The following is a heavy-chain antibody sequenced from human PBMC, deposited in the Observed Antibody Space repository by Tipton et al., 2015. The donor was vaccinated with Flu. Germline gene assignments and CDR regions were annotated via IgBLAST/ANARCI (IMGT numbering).Heavy chain of an antibody. Sequence: QSEAEVKKPGASVKVSCKASGYTFTSYDINWVRQATGQGLEWMGWMNPNSGNTGYAQKFQGRVTMTRNTSISTAYMELSSLRSEDTAVYYCARLGYDFWSGYSNWFDPWGQGTLVTVSS. J-gene: IGHJ5*02. V-gene: IGHV1-8*01. CDR2: MNPNSGNT. CDR1: GYTFTSYD. D-gene: IGHD3-3*01. CDR3: ARLGYDFWSGYSNWFDP.